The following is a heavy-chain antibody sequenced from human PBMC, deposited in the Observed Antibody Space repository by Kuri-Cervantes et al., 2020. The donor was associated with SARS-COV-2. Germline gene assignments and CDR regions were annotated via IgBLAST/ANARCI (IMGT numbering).Heavy chain of an antibody. CDR3: ARDRGQLGIGGYYYYYMDV. D-gene: IGHD7-27*01. Sequence: SVKVSCKASGGTFSNYAISWMRQAPGQGLEWMGGIIPIFGTANYAQKFQGGVTITADESTSTAYMELSSLRSEDTAVYYCARDRGQLGIGGYYYYYMDVWGKGTTVTVSS. CDR1: GGTFSNYA. V-gene: IGHV1-69*13. J-gene: IGHJ6*03. CDR2: IIPIFGTA.